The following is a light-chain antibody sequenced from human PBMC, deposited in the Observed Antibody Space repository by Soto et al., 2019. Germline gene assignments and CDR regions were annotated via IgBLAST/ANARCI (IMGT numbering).Light chain of an antibody. CDR1: QSVGGSS. CDR2: DTS. Sequence: ETVLTQSPGTLSLSPGERATVSCRASQSVGGSSLAWYQQRPGQAPRLLIYDTSKRATGIPDRFSGSGSGTDFTLTISRLEPEDFAVYYCQQRRNWPLITFGQGTRLEIK. CDR3: QQRRNWPLIT. V-gene: IGKV3D-20*02. J-gene: IGKJ5*01.